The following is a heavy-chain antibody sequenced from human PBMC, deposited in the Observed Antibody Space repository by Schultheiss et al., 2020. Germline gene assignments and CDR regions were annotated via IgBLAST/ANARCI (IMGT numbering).Heavy chain of an antibody. CDR1: GGSFSGYY. CDR2: IYHSWST. V-gene: IGHV4-34*01. CDR3: ARSDAAVAGPDY. Sequence: SETLALTCAVYGGSFSGYYWSWVRQPPGKGLEWIGEIYHSWSTNYNPSLKSRVTISVDKSKNQFSLKLSSVTAADTAVYYCARSDAAVAGPDYWGQGTLVTVSS. J-gene: IGHJ4*02. D-gene: IGHD6-19*01.